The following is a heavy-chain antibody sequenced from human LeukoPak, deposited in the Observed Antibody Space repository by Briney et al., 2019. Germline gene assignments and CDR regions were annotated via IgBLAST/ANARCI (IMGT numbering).Heavy chain of an antibody. J-gene: IGHJ5*02. CDR2: INPNSGGT. Sequence: GASVKVSCKASGYTFTGYYMHWVRQAPGQGLEWMGWINPNSGGTNYAQKFQGRVTMTRDTSISTAYMELSRLRSDDTAVYYCATLYYYDSSGYYYLPWGQGTLVTVSS. V-gene: IGHV1-2*02. CDR1: GYTFTGYY. D-gene: IGHD3-22*01. CDR3: ATLYYYDSSGYYYLP.